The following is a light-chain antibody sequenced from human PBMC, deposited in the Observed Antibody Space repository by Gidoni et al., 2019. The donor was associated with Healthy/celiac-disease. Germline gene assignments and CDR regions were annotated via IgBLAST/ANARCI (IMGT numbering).Light chain of an antibody. CDR3: QQYGSSPRT. CDR1: QSVSSSY. V-gene: IGKV3-20*01. CDR2: GAS. J-gene: IGKJ1*01. Sequence: IVSTQSPGTLSVSPGERATLSYRASQSVSSSYLAWYQQKPGQAPRLFIYGASSRATGIPDRFSGSGSGTDFTLTISRLEPEDFAVYYCQQYGSSPRTFGQGTKVEIK.